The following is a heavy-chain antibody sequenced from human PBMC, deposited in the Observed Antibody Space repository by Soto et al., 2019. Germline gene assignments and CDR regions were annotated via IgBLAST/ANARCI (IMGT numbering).Heavy chain of an antibody. J-gene: IGHJ3*02. V-gene: IGHV4-39*07. Sequence: SETLSLTCAVSGGSISSSSYYWGWIRQPPGKGLEWIGSIYYSGSTYYNPSPKSRVTISVDTSKNQFSLKLSSVTAADTAVYYCARDHKNYDFWSGYAFDIWGQGTMVTVSS. CDR3: ARDHKNYDFWSGYAFDI. CDR2: IYYSGST. D-gene: IGHD3-3*01. CDR1: GGSISSSSYY.